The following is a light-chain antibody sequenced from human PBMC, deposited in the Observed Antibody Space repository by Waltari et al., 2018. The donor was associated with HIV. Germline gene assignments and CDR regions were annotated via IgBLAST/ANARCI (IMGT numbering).Light chain of an antibody. Sequence: ENVLTQSPGTLSLSPGQRAPLSCRASQSVSGSYLAWYQQRSGQAPRLLIYGASSRATGIPDRFTGSGSGTDFTLSISRLEPEDFAMYYCQDYGSSRMFGQGTKVEIK. J-gene: IGKJ1*01. CDR3: QDYGSSRM. CDR2: GAS. V-gene: IGKV3-20*01. CDR1: QSVSGSY.